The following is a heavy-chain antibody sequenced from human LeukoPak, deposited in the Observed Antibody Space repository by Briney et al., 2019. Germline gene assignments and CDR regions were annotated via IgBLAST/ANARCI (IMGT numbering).Heavy chain of an antibody. D-gene: IGHD5-18*01. Sequence: GGSLRLSCAASGFTFSSYGMHWVRQAPGKGLEWVAVISYDGSNKYYADSVKGRFTISRDNSKNTLYLQMNSLRAEDTAVYYCAKDPFSYSWSFLITAYFQHWGQGTLVTASS. CDR1: GFTFSSYG. J-gene: IGHJ1*01. V-gene: IGHV3-30*18. CDR3: AKDPFSYSWSFLITAYFQH. CDR2: ISYDGSNK.